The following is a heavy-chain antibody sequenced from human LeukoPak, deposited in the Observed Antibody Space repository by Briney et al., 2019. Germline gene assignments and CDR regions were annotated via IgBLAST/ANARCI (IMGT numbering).Heavy chain of an antibody. Sequence: PGGSLRLSCAASGFTFSSYAMSWVRQAPGRGLEWVSFISGSGDSTYYADSVKGRFTISRDNSKNTPYLQMNSPRADDTAVYYCAKDGGVGMGAFHIWGQGTMVTVSS. D-gene: IGHD3-16*01. J-gene: IGHJ3*02. CDR2: ISGSGDST. CDR1: GFTFSSYA. CDR3: AKDGGVGMGAFHI. V-gene: IGHV3-23*01.